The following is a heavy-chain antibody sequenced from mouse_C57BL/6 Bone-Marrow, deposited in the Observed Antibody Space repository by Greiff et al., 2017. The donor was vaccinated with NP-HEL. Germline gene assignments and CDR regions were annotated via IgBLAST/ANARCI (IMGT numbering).Heavy chain of an antibody. D-gene: IGHD1-1*02. CDR2: INPYNGGT. CDR1: GYTFTDYY. J-gene: IGHJ3*01. V-gene: IGHV1-19*01. Sequence: VQLQQSGPVLVKPGASVKMSCKASGYTFTDYYMNWVKQSHGKSLEWIGVINPYNGGTSYNQKFKGKATLTVDKSSSTAYMELNSLTSEDSAVYYCARGYGGFAYWGQGTLVTVSA. CDR3: ARGYGGFAY.